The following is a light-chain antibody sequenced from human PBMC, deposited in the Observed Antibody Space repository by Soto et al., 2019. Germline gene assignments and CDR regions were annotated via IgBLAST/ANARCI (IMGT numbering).Light chain of an antibody. J-gene: IGLJ3*02. V-gene: IGLV2-14*01. CDR3: SSYTTSGTPV. CDR1: SSGVGGYNY. CDR2: EVS. Sequence: QSALTQPASVSGSPGQTITISCTGTSSGVGGYNYLSGYQQHPGKAPKVMIYEVSNRPSGVSNCFSGSKSGNTASLTISGLQAEDEADYFCSSYTTSGTPVFGGGTKLTVL.